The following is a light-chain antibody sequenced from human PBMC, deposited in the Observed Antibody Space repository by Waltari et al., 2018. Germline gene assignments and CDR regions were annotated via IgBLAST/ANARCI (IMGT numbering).Light chain of an antibody. J-gene: IGLJ1*01. CDR2: SNN. CDR1: NSHIGRNT. Sequence: SVLTQPPSASGTPGQRVTISWSGSNSHIGRNTVNWYQQPPGTAPKLLIYSNNQRPSGVPDRFSGSKSGTSASLAISGLQSEDEADYYCAAWDDSLNGYVFGTGTKVTVL. CDR3: AAWDDSLNGYV. V-gene: IGLV1-44*01.